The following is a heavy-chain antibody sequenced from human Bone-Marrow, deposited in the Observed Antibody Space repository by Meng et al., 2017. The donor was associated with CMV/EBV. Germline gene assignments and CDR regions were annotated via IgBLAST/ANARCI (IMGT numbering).Heavy chain of an antibody. CDR1: GFTFSSYA. CDR3: AKPRDGYNYGLDY. CDR2: ISGSGGST. J-gene: IGHJ4*02. D-gene: IGHD5-24*01. V-gene: IGHV3-23*01. Sequence: GESLKISCAASGFTFSSYAMSWVRQAPGKGLEWVSAISGSGGSTYYADSVKGRFTISRDNSKNTLYLQMNSLRAEDTAVYYCAKPRDGYNYGLDYWGQGTLVTFSS.